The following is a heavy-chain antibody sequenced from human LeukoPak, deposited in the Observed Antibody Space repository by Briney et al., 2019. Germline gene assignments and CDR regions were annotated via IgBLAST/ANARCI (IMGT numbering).Heavy chain of an antibody. CDR2: IKSDGST. D-gene: IGHD3-3*01. V-gene: IGHV3-74*01. CDR1: GFTFSTYW. J-gene: IGHJ1*01. Sequence: PGGSLRLSCAASGFTFSTYWMHWVRQAPGKGLVWVSRIKSDGSTNYADSVKGRFTISRDNAKNTLSLQMNSLRPEDTGVYCCARAPSEIGGYYPEYFRHWGQGTLVTVSS. CDR3: ARAPSEIGGYYPEYFRH.